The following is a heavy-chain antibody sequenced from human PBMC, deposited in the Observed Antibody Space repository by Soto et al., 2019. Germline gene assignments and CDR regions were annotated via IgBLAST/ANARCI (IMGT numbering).Heavy chain of an antibody. D-gene: IGHD2-21*02. CDR1: GGSISRYD. CDR3: ARDLWGYCGTDCYPLDV. Sequence: SETLCLTCTVSGGSISRYDWSWIRQPPGKGLEWIGYMYNTGRTVYNPSFKSRVTISVDTSKNQFSLQLDSVTAADTAVYYCARDLWGYCGTDCYPLDVWGQGTTVTVSS. J-gene: IGHJ6*02. CDR2: MYNTGRT. V-gene: IGHV4-59*01.